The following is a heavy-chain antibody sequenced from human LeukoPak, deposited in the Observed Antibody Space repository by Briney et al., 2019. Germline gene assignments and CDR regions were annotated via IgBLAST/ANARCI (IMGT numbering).Heavy chain of an antibody. V-gene: IGHV3-21*01. Sequence: PGGSLRLSCAASGFTFSSYSMNWVRQAPGKGLEWVSSISSSSYIYYADSVKGRFTISRDNAKNSLYLQMNSLRAEDTAVYYCARDWDSYGDGGYFDYWGQGTLVTVSS. CDR3: ARDWDSYGDGGYFDY. CDR2: ISSSSYI. J-gene: IGHJ4*02. D-gene: IGHD4-17*01. CDR1: GFTFSSYS.